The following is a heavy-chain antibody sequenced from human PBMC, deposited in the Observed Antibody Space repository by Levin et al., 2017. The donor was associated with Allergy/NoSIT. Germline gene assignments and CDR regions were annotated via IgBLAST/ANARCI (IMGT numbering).Heavy chain of an antibody. CDR2: IYQSGTT. V-gene: IGHV4-4*02. CDR3: ARDHGNYDSSGYYFDS. J-gene: IGHJ4*02. CDR1: GGSISSFNW. Sequence: PSETLSLTCAVSGGSISSFNWWNWVRRPPGKGLEWIGEIYQSGTTNYNPSLKSRVTISVDKSKNQFSLKLTSVTAADTAVYYCARDHGNYDSSGYYFDSWGQGTLVTVSS. D-gene: IGHD3-22*01.